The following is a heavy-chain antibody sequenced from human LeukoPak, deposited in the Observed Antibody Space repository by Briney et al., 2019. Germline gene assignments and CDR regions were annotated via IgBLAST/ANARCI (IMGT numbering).Heavy chain of an antibody. V-gene: IGHV4-59*01. Sequence: SETLSLTCSVSGGSISSYYWSWIRQPPGKGLEWIGYIYDSGSTNYNPSLKSRVTISVDTSKNQFSLNLSSVTAADTAVYYCARGPGGYDNWGQGTLVTVSS. CDR3: ARGPGGYDN. CDR2: IYDSGST. J-gene: IGHJ4*02. CDR1: GGSISSYY. D-gene: IGHD3-16*01.